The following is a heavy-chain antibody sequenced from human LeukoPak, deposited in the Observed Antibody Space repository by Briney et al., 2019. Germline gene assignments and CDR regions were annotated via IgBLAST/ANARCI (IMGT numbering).Heavy chain of an antibody. CDR1: GYTFTSYD. V-gene: IGHV1-8*03. Sequence: ASVKVSCKASGYTFTSYDINWVRQATGQGLEWMGWMNPNSGNTGYAQKFQGRVIITRNTSISTAYMELSSLRSEDTAVYYCARPQEEFCSSTSCYDFQHWGQGTLVTVSS. CDR2: MNPNSGNT. J-gene: IGHJ1*01. D-gene: IGHD2-2*01. CDR3: ARPQEEFCSSTSCYDFQH.